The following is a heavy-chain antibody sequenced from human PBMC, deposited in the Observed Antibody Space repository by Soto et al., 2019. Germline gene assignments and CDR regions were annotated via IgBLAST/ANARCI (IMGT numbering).Heavy chain of an antibody. Sequence: ASVKVSCKASGYTFTSYSMHWARQAPGQRLEWMGWINAGNGNTKYSQKFQGRVTITRDTSASTAYMELSSLRSEDTAVYYCARDGVMIMFGGDVGTLDYWGQGTLVTVS. CDR1: GYTFTSYS. J-gene: IGHJ4*02. D-gene: IGHD3-16*01. CDR3: ARDGVMIMFGGDVGTLDY. CDR2: INAGNGNT. V-gene: IGHV1-3*01.